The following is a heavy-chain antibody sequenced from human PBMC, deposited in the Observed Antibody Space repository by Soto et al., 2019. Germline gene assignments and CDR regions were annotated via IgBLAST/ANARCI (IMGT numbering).Heavy chain of an antibody. V-gene: IGHV4-30-4*01. J-gene: IGHJ4*02. Sequence: SGTLSLTCTVSGASVSSGDYYWSCIRQPPGKGLEWIGYIYNSGGSYYNPSLKGRLTISIDTSKNQFSLKLNSVTAADTAIYYCVGTGTTDDYWGRGTLVTVSS. CDR1: GASVSSGDYY. CDR3: VGTGTTDDY. CDR2: IYNSGGS. D-gene: IGHD4-17*01.